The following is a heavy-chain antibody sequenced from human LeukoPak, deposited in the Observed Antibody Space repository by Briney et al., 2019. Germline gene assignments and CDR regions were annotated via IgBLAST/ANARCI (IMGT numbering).Heavy chain of an antibody. Sequence: GGSLRLSCAASGFTFDDYGMSWVRQAPGKGLEWVSTINWYGASTGYADSVKGRFTISRDSAKNSLYLQMNSLRAEDTALYYCARSRFGELDSDYWGQGTLVTVSS. CDR2: INWYGAST. V-gene: IGHV3-20*04. CDR3: ARSRFGELDSDY. CDR1: GFTFDDYG. D-gene: IGHD3-10*02. J-gene: IGHJ4*02.